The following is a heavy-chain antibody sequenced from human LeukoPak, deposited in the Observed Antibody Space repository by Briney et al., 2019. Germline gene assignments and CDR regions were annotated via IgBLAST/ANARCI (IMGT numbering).Heavy chain of an antibody. Sequence: SETLSLTYTVSGGSISSYYWSWIRQPPGKGLEWIGYIYYTGITNYNPSLESRVTISVDTSKNQFSLKLNSVTAADTAVYYCTRHDAVPVIGHGMGVWGQGTTVTVSS. CDR2: IYYTGIT. CDR3: TRHDAVPVIGHGMGV. D-gene: IGHD3-16*02. V-gene: IGHV4-59*08. J-gene: IGHJ6*02. CDR1: GGSISSYY.